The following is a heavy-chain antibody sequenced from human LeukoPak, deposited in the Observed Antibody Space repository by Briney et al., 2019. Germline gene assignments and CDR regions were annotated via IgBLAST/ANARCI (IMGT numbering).Heavy chain of an antibody. Sequence: SETLSLTCGVSGYSISSGYYWGWIRQPPGKGLEWIGSIDHTGSTYYNPSLKSRVIISLDTSKKQFSLKLSSVTAADTAVYYCARVGYYYDSSGPNWFDPWGQGTLVTVSS. J-gene: IGHJ5*02. CDR1: GYSISSGYY. CDR2: IDHTGST. CDR3: ARVGYYYDSSGPNWFDP. D-gene: IGHD3-22*01. V-gene: IGHV4-38-2*01.